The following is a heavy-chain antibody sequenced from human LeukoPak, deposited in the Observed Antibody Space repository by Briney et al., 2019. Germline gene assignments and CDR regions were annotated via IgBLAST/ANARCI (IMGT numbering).Heavy chain of an antibody. CDR3: ARWATIFGRAGWYFDL. CDR2: IYYSGST. J-gene: IGHJ2*01. V-gene: IGHV4-59*08. Sequence: TSETLSLTCTVSGGSISSYYWSWIRQPPGKGLEWIGYIYYSGSTNYYPSLKSRVTISVDTSKNQFSLKLSSVTAADTAVYYCARWATIFGRAGWYFDLWGRGTLVTVSS. CDR1: GGSISSYY. D-gene: IGHD3-9*01.